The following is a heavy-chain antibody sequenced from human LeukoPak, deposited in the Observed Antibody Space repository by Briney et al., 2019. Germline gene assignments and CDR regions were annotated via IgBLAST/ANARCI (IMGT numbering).Heavy chain of an antibody. J-gene: IGHJ4*02. Sequence: ASVKVSCKASGYTFTGYYMHWVRQAPGQGLEWMGWINPNSGGTNYAQKFQGRVTMTRDTSISTAYMELSRLRSDDTGVYYCARDPRGVVPADLDYWGQGTLVTVSS. CDR3: ARDPRGVVPADLDY. D-gene: IGHD2-2*01. CDR1: GYTFTGYY. V-gene: IGHV1-2*02. CDR2: INPNSGGT.